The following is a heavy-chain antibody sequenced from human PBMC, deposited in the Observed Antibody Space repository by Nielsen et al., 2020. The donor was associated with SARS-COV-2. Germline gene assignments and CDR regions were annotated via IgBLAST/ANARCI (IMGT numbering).Heavy chain of an antibody. CDR2: IKQDGSEK. D-gene: IGHD2-2*01. J-gene: IGHJ6*02. CDR3: AKDSRRYCSSTSCYVGMDV. Sequence: WIRQPPGKGLEWVANIKQDGSEKYYVDSVKGRFTISRDNAKNSLYLQMNSLRAEDTAVYYCAKDSRRYCSSTSCYVGMDVWGQGTTVTVSS. V-gene: IGHV3-7*01.